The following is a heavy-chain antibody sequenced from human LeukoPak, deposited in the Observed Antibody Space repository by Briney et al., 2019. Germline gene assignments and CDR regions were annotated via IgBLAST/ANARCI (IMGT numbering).Heavy chain of an antibody. CDR3: ASGDWSINTCFDY. V-gene: IGHV4-59*01. Sequence: SETLSLTCTVSGGSISSYYWSWIRQPPGRGLEWIGYIYYSGSTNYNPSLKSRVTISVDTSKNQFSLKLSSVTAADTAVYYCASGDWSINTCFDYWGQGTLVSVSS. J-gene: IGHJ4*02. CDR2: IYYSGST. D-gene: IGHD2-21*01. CDR1: GGSISSYY.